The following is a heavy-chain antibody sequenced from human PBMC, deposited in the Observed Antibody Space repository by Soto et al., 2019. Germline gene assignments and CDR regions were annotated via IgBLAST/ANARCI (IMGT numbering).Heavy chain of an antibody. V-gene: IGHV1-69*01. D-gene: IGHD2-2*01. CDR1: GGTFGSYA. J-gene: IGHJ6*02. CDR2: IIPIPGTA. Sequence: QVQLVQSGAEVKKPGSSVKGSCKASGGTFGSYAISWVRHAPGQGLEWMGGIIPIPGTANYAQKFQGRVTIAADESTSTAFMELSSLRSEDTAVYYCARSQGSRTSLEIYYYYYYGMDVWGQGTTVTVSS. CDR3: ARSQGSRTSLEIYYYYYYGMDV.